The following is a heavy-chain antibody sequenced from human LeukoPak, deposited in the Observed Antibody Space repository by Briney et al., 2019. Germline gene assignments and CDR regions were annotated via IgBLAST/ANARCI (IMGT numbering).Heavy chain of an antibody. D-gene: IGHD1-1*01. CDR3: AKQVPRKNAFDI. CDR2: INSDGSST. CDR1: GFTFDDYG. J-gene: IGHJ3*02. Sequence: PGGSLRLSCAASGFTFDDYGMSWVRQAPGKGLVWVSRINSDGSSTSYADSVKGRFTISRDNAKNTLYLQMNSLRAEDTAVYYCAKQVPRKNAFDIWGQGTMVTVSS. V-gene: IGHV3-74*01.